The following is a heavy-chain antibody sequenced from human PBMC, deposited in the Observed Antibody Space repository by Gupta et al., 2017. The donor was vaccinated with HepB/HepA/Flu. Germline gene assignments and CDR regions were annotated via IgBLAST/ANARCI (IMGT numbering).Heavy chain of an antibody. CDR2: INPSGRN. Sequence: QVQLQQWGAGLLKPSETLSLTCAVYGGSFSLSYWSWIRRPPGKGLELIGTINPSGRNKYYRPSLKSRVTILVDTSKNQFSLKLTSVTAADTAMYYCVGGLDRAKTGFWGQGTKVTVSS. CDR3: VGGLDRAKTGF. CDR1: GGSFSLSY. J-gene: IGHJ3*01. V-gene: IGHV4-34*01.